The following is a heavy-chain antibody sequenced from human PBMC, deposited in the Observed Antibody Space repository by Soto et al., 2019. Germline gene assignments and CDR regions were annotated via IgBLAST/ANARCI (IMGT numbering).Heavy chain of an antibody. Sequence: QVQLVQSGAEVKKPGSSVKVSCKASGGTFSSYAISWVRQAPGQGLEWMGGIIPIFGTANYAQKFQGRVTITADESTSTAYMELSSLRSEDTAVYSCARRLKGTTSRGYSHYGMDVWGQGTTVTVSS. V-gene: IGHV1-69*12. J-gene: IGHJ6*02. D-gene: IGHD1-1*01. CDR2: IIPIFGTA. CDR3: ARRLKGTTSRGYSHYGMDV. CDR1: GGTFSSYA.